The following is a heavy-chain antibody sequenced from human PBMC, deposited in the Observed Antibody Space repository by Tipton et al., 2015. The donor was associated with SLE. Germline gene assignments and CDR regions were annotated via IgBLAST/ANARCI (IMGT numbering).Heavy chain of an antibody. CDR2: FYHRGTT. J-gene: IGHJ4*02. D-gene: IGHD4-11*01. V-gene: IGHV4-34*01. Sequence: TLSLTCAVHDGSLSNYYWSWFRRPPGSGLEWIGNFYHRGTTYYNPSLKSRVTISVDTSKNQFSLKMSYVTAADTAVYYCARHDYNDYYLDYWGQGTLVTVSS. CDR3: ARHDYNDYYLDY. CDR1: DGSLSNYY.